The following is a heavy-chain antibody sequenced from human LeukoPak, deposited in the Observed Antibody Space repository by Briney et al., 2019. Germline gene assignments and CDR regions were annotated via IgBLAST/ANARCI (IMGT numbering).Heavy chain of an antibody. CDR2: IYTSGST. J-gene: IGHJ4*02. CDR1: GGSISSSSYY. D-gene: IGHD1-26*01. CDR3: ARAPEEWELSYFDY. Sequence: KASETLSLTCTVSGGSISSSSYYWGWIRQPPGKGLEWIGRIYTSGSTNYNPSLKSRVTISVDTSKNQFSLKLSSVTAADTAVYYCARAPEEWELSYFDYWGQGTLVTVSS. V-gene: IGHV4-39*07.